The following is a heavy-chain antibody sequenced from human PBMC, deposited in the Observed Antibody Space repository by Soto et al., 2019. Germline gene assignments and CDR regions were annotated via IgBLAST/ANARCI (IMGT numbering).Heavy chain of an antibody. CDR2: ISSDGSNK. CDR1: GFTFSSYG. CDR3: AKDIIMILVVREQDAFDI. Sequence: QVQLVESGGGVVQPGRSLRLSCAASGFTFSSYGIHWVRQAPGKGLEWVAVISSDGSNKYYADSVKGRFSISRDNSKNKMFLQMNSLRADDTAVYFCAKDIIMILVVREQDAFDIWGQGTMVTVSS. V-gene: IGHV3-30*18. D-gene: IGHD3-22*01. J-gene: IGHJ3*02.